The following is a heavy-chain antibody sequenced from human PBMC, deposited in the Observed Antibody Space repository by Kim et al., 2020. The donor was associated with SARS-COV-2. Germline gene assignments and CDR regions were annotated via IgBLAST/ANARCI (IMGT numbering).Heavy chain of an antibody. D-gene: IGHD3-16*02. V-gene: IGHV3-30*18. CDR3: AKGSTFGGVITY. CDR2: ISYDGSNK. J-gene: IGHJ4*02. Sequence: GGSLRLSCAASGFTFSSYGMHWVRQAPGKGLEWVAVISYDGSNKYYADSVKGRFTISRDNSKNTLYLQMNSLRAEDTAVYYCAKGSTFGGVITYWGQGTLVTVSS. CDR1: GFTFSSYG.